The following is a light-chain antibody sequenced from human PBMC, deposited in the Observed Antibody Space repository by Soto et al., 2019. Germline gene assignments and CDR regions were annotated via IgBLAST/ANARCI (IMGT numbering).Light chain of an antibody. CDR2: GES. J-gene: IGKJ1*01. CDR3: QQYGSSPWT. CDR1: QSVSSTY. V-gene: IGKV3-20*01. Sequence: EIVLTQSPGTLSLSPGERATLSCRASQSVSSTYLAWYQQKPGQAPRLLIYGESSRATGIPDRFSGSGSGTDFTLTISRLEPEDFAVYYCQQYGSSPWTFGQGTKVETK.